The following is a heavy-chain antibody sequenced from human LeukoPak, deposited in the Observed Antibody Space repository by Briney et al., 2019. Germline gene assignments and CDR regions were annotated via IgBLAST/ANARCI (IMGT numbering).Heavy chain of an antibody. D-gene: IGHD4-23*01. Sequence: SETLSLTCTVSSGSISTYYWSWIRQPPEKGLEWIGYIDYSASTNYNPSLKSRVTISVDTSKNQFSLNLRSVTAADTAVYYCAREVGSLTTLGGYYYQYYMDVRGTGTTVTVSS. V-gene: IGHV4-59*01. CDR3: AREVGSLTTLGGYYYQYYMDV. J-gene: IGHJ6*03. CDR1: SGSISTYY. CDR2: IDYSAST.